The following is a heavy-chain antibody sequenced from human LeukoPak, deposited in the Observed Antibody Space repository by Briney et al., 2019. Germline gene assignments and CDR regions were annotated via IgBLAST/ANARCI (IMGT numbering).Heavy chain of an antibody. CDR3: ARDRPMVNFVY. J-gene: IGHJ4*02. V-gene: IGHV3-7*01. Sequence: GGSLRLSCVASGFTFSSYWMSWVRQAPGKGLEWVANIKQDGSEKYYVDSVKGRFTISRDNAKNSLYLQMNSLRAEDTAVYYCARDRPMVNFVYWGQGTLVTVSS. D-gene: IGHD5-18*01. CDR1: GFTFSSYW. CDR2: IKQDGSEK.